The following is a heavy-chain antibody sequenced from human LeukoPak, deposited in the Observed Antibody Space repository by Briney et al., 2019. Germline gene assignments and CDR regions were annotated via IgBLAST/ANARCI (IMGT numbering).Heavy chain of an antibody. V-gene: IGHV4-4*07. CDR3: ARDGGPRGDAVSYYYYYMDV. J-gene: IGHJ6*03. CDR1: GGSISSYY. D-gene: IGHD3-16*01. Sequence: SETLSLTCTVSGGSISSYYWSWIRQPAGKGLEWIGRIYTSGSTNHNPSLKSRVTMSVDTSKNQFSLKLSSVTAADTAVYYCARDGGPRGDAVSYYYYYMDVWGKGTTVTVSS. CDR2: IYTSGST.